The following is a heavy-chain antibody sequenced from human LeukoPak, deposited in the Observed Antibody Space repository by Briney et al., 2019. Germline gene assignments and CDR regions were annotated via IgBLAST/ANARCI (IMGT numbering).Heavy chain of an antibody. D-gene: IGHD2/OR15-2a*01. CDR3: AREGFLDY. CDR2: TNQDGSAK. CDR1: XFSFSSYW. V-gene: IGHV3-7*01. Sequence: AAXXFSFSSYWMSWVRQAPGKGLEGVANTNQDGSAKNDVDSVRDRFTISRDNAENSLYLQMNSLRAEDTAVYYCAREGFLDYWGQGTLVTVSS. J-gene: IGHJ4*02.